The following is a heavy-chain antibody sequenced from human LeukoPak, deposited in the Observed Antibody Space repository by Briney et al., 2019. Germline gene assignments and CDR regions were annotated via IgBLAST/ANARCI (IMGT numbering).Heavy chain of an antibody. J-gene: IGHJ4*02. V-gene: IGHV4-39*01. CDR1: GGSISSGSYY. Sequence: PSETLSLTCTASGGSISSGSYYWGWIRQPPGRGLEWIASMYYSGTTFYSPSLKSRVTISVDTSKNQLSLKLGSVTAADTAVYYCARHPPRDGSAFDYWGQGTLVTVSS. CDR3: ARHPPRDGSAFDY. CDR2: MYYSGTT.